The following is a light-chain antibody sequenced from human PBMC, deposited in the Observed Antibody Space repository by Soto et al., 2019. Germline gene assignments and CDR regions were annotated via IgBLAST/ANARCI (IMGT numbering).Light chain of an antibody. J-gene: IGLJ1*01. CDR1: SSNIGSTYD. CDR2: GST. CDR3: QSYDDSLSVHYV. Sequence: QPVLTQPPSVSGAPGQRVTISCTGSSSNIGSTYDVQWYQQLPGTAPKLLIHGSTNRPSGVPDRFSGSKSGTSASLAITGLQADDEADYYCQSYDDSLSVHYVFGTGTKVTVL. V-gene: IGLV1-40*01.